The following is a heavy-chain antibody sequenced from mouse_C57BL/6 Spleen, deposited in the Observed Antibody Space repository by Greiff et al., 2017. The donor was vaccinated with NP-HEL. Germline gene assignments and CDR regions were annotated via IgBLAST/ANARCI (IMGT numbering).Heavy chain of an antibody. CDR1: GYTFTSYW. D-gene: IGHD1-1*01. Sequence: VQLQQPGAELVKPGASVKMSCKASGYTFTSYWITWVKQRPGQGLEWIGDIYPGSGSTNYNEKFKSKATLTVDIFSSTAYMQLSSLTSEDSAVYYCANYYGSSYYYAMDYWGQGTSVTVSS. CDR2: IYPGSGST. CDR3: ANYYGSSYYYAMDY. J-gene: IGHJ4*01. V-gene: IGHV1-55*01.